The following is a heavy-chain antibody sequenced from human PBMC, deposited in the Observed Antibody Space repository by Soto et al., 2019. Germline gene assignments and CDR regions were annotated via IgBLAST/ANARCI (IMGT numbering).Heavy chain of an antibody. CDR1: GFTFSSYA. D-gene: IGHD3-3*01. Sequence: PGGSLRLSCAASGFTFSSYAMSWVRQAPGKGLEWVSAISGSGGSTYYADSVKGRFTISRDNSKNTLYLQMNSLRAEDTAVYYFARERRWGSGYLYYYGMDVWGQGTTVTVSS. CDR3: ARERRWGSGYLYYYGMDV. V-gene: IGHV3-23*01. CDR2: ISGSGGST. J-gene: IGHJ6*02.